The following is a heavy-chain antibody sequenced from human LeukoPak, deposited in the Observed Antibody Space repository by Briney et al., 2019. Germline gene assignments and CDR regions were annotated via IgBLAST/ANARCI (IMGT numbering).Heavy chain of an antibody. Sequence: GGSLRLSCAASGFTFSTYAMSWVRQAPRKGLEWVSAISGSSSSTYYADSVKGRFTISRDNSKNTLYLQMNSLRAEDTALYYCAKDDYYDSSGGFDYWGQGTLVTVSS. CDR2: ISGSSSST. CDR3: AKDDYYDSSGGFDY. V-gene: IGHV3-23*01. D-gene: IGHD3-22*01. CDR1: GFTFSTYA. J-gene: IGHJ4*02.